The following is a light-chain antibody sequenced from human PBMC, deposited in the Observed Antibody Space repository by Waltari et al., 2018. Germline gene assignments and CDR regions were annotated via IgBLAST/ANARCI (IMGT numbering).Light chain of an antibody. CDR3: QSYDSNNWAWV. CDR2: EDN. V-gene: IGLV6-57*01. Sequence: NFMLTQPHSVSESPGNTLTISCTRSSGSFASNSVHSYPQRPGSSPTTVIYEDNQRPAGVPDRFSGSIDSSSNSASLTISGLKTEDEADYYCQSYDSNNWAWVFGTGTKVTVL. CDR1: SGSFASNS. J-gene: IGLJ1*01.